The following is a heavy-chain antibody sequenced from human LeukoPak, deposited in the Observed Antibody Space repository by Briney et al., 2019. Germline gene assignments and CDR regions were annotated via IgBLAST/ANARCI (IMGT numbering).Heavy chain of an antibody. J-gene: IGHJ3*02. D-gene: IGHD1-26*01. CDR2: IYYSGST. CDR1: GVSISSSNSY. Sequence: SETLSLTCTVSGVSISSSNSYWGWIRQPPGKGLEWIGYIYYSGSTNYNPSLKSRVTISVDTSKNQFSLKLTSVTAADTAVYFCAGRIEWERLRDRPFDIWGQGTMVTVSS. V-gene: IGHV4-61*05. CDR3: AGRIEWERLRDRPFDI.